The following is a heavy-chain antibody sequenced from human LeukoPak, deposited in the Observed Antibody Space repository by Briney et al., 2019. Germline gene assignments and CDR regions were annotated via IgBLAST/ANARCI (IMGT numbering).Heavy chain of an antibody. CDR3: ERDTYDSSGYYGLSY. CDR2: IYYSGST. Sequence: SETLSLTCTVSGGSISSYYWSWIRQPPGKGLEWIGYIYYSGSTNYNPSLKSRVTISVDTSKNQFSLKLSSVTAADTAVYYCERDTYDSSGYYGLSYWGQGTLVTVSS. CDR1: GGSISSYY. D-gene: IGHD3-22*01. J-gene: IGHJ4*02. V-gene: IGHV4-59*01.